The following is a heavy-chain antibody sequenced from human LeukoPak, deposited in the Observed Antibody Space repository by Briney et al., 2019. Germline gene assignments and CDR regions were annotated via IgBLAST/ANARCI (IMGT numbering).Heavy chain of an antibody. Sequence: ASVKVSCKASGYTFTSYYMHWVRQAPGQGLEWMGIINPSGGSTNYAQKFQGRVTMTRDTSTSTVYMELSSLRSEDTAVYYCASFGYSGYDLGYWGQGTLVTVSS. CDR1: GYTFTSYY. J-gene: IGHJ4*02. D-gene: IGHD5-12*01. CDR3: ASFGYSGYDLGY. CDR2: INPSGGST. V-gene: IGHV1-46*01.